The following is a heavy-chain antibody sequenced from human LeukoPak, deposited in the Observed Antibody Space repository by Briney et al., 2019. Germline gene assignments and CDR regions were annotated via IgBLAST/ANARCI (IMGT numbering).Heavy chain of an antibody. CDR2: ISAYNGNT. CDR3: ARALIYDYGVGIEQIVFDY. V-gene: IGHV1-18*01. D-gene: IGHD4-17*01. CDR1: GYTFTSYG. J-gene: IGHJ4*02. Sequence: ASVKVSCKASGYTFTSYGISWVRQAPGQGLEWMGWISAYNGNTNYAQKFQGRVTITADKSTSTAYMELSSLRSEDTAVYYCARALIYDYGVGIEQIVFDYWAREPWSPSPQ.